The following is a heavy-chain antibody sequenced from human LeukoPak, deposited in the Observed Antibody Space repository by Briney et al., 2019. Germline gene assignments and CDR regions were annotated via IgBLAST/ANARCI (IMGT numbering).Heavy chain of an antibody. J-gene: IGHJ3*02. CDR3: ARDSETYYYDSSGYPSIAFDI. Sequence: NASETLSLTCAVYGGSFSGYYWSWIRQPPGKGLEWIGEINHSGSTNYNPSLKSRVTISVDTSRNQFSLKLSSVTAADTAVYYCARDSETYYYDSSGYPSIAFDIWGQGTMVTVSS. D-gene: IGHD3-22*01. V-gene: IGHV4-34*01. CDR2: INHSGST. CDR1: GGSFSGYY.